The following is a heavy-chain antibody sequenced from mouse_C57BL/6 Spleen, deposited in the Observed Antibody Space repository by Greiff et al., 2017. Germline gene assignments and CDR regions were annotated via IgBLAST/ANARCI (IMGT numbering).Heavy chain of an antibody. CDR3: ARGEDYGAMDY. J-gene: IGHJ4*01. CDR2: IYPGGGYT. V-gene: IGHV1-63*01. D-gene: IGHD2-4*01. Sequence: VQLQESGAELVRPGTSVKMSCKASGYTFTNYWIGWAKQRPGHGLEWIGDIYPGGGYTNYHEKFKGKATLTADKSSSTAYLQFSSLTSEDSAIYYCARGEDYGAMDYWGQGTSVTVSS. CDR1: GYTFTNYW.